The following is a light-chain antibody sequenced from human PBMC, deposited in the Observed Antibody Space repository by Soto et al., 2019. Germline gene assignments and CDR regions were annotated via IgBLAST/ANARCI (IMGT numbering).Light chain of an antibody. J-gene: IGLJ1*01. Sequence: QSVLTQPPSASGSPGQSVTICCTGTSXDVGGYNYVSWYQQHPGKAPKLMIYEVSERPSGVPDRFSGSKSSNTASLTVSGLQAEDEADYYCSSYAGSNNFVFGTGTKVTVL. CDR1: SXDVGGYNY. V-gene: IGLV2-8*01. CDR3: SSYAGSNNFV. CDR2: EVS.